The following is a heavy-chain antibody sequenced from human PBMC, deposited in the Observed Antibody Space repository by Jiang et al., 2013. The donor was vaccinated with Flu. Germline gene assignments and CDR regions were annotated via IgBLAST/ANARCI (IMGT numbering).Heavy chain of an antibody. CDR3: ARGRTIMVRGVIDDPAPDY. CDR2: INPSGGST. Sequence: GAEVKKPGASVKVSCKASGYTFTSYYMHWVRQAPGQGLEWMGIINPSGGSTSYAQKFQGRVTMTRDTSTSTVYMELSSLRSEDTAVYYCARGRTIMVRGVIDDPAPDYWGQGTLVTVSS. J-gene: IGHJ4*02. V-gene: IGHV1-46*03. D-gene: IGHD3-10*01. CDR1: GYTFTSYY.